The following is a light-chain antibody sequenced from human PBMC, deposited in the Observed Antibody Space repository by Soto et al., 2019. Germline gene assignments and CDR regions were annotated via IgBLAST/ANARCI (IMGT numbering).Light chain of an antibody. CDR2: GPS. CDR1: KTISSTF. CDR3: QQYGSSPWT. V-gene: IGKV3-20*01. J-gene: IGKJ1*01. Sequence: EIVLTQSPGTLSLSPGDRATLTCRASKTISSTFFGWYQQKPGQAPRLLIYGPSSRATDIPDRFSGSGSGSEFTLTISRLEPEDFAVYYCQQYGSSPWTFGQGTKVDIK.